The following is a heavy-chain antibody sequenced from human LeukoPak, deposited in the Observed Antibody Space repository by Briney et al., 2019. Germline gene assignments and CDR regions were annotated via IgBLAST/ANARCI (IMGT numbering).Heavy chain of an antibody. J-gene: IGHJ6*02. CDR1: GFSFSSYA. D-gene: IGHD2-15*01. V-gene: IGHV3-21*01. Sequence: GGSLRLSCAASGFSFSSYAMNWVRQAPGKGLEWVSSISSSSSYIYYADSVKGRFTISRDNAKNSLYLQMNSLRAEDTAVYYCARKDCSGGSCYRAYYYYGMDVWGQGTTVTVSS. CDR2: ISSSSSYI. CDR3: ARKDCSGGSCYRAYYYYGMDV.